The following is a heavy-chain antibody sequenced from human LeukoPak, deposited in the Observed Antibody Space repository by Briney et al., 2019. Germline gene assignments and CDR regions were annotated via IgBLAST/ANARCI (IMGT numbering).Heavy chain of an antibody. CDR2: ISYSGST. CDR1: GGSISSYY. V-gene: IGHV4-59*01. CDR3: ARVGRGYLYYFDY. J-gene: IGHJ4*02. D-gene: IGHD1-1*01. Sequence: SETLSLTCTVSGGSISSYYWSWIRQPPGKGLEWIGYISYSGSTNFNPSLKSRVTISVDTSKNQFSLKLSSVTAADTAVYYCARVGRGYLYYFDYWGQGTLVTVSS.